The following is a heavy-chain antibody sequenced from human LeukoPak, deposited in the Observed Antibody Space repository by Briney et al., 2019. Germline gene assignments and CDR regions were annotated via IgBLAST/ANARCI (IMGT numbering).Heavy chain of an antibody. CDR2: ISANGRST. CDR1: GFIFSTFA. Sequence: GGSLRLPCAASGFIFSTFAMHWVRQTPGKGLEFVAAISANGRSTYYADSVKGRFTISRDNSKNILYLHMGSLRTEDMAVYYCAREEKYNSDLLEYWGQGALVTVSS. CDR3: AREEKYNSDLLEY. D-gene: IGHD6-19*01. V-gene: IGHV3-64*02. J-gene: IGHJ4*02.